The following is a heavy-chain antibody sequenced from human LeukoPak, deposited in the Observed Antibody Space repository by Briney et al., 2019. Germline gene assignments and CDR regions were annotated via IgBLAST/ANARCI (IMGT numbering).Heavy chain of an antibody. D-gene: IGHD2-2*01. CDR2: IYPGDSDT. J-gene: IGHJ6*02. CDR1: GYTFTSHW. CDR3: ARLGYCGSASCYYGMDV. Sequence: PGESLKISCKGSGYTFTSHWIGWVRQMPGKGLEWMGIIYPGDSDTRYSPSFQGQVTISADKSISTAYLQWGSLKASDTAIYYCARLGYCGSASCYYGMDVWGQGTTVTVSS. V-gene: IGHV5-51*01.